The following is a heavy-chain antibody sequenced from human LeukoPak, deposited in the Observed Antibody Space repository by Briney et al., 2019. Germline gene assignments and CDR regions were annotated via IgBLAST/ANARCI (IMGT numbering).Heavy chain of an antibody. V-gene: IGHV3-48*01. CDR1: GFTFSSYS. CDR3: VRDFGYDILTGIDY. J-gene: IGHJ4*02. CDR2: ISSSSSTI. Sequence: GGSLRLSCAASGFTFSSYSMNWVRQAPGKGLEWVSYISSSSSTIYYADSVKGRFTISRDNAKNSLYLQMNSLRAEDTAVYYCVRDFGYDILTGIDYWGQGTLVTVSS. D-gene: IGHD3-9*01.